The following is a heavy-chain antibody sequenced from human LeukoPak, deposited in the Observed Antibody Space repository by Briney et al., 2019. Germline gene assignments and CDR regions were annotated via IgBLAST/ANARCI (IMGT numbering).Heavy chain of an antibody. Sequence: SETLSLTCAVYGGSFSGYYWSWIRQPPGKGLEWIGEINHSGSTNYNPSLKSRVTISVDTSKNQFSLKLSSVTAADTAVYYCARHSYGYLNWFDPWGQGTLVTVSS. J-gene: IGHJ5*02. V-gene: IGHV4-34*01. CDR2: INHSGST. CDR1: GGSFSGYY. D-gene: IGHD5-18*01. CDR3: ARHSYGYLNWFDP.